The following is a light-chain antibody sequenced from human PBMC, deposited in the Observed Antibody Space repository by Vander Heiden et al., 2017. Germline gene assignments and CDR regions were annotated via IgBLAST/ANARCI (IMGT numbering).Light chain of an antibody. CDR1: QSSKIY. Sequence: DILMTQSPSSLSASEGDRVSITCRETQSSKIYLNWYQHKPGKAPKLLIYSASNLQSGVPFSVSGSGSETDLTLTISGLQPENFATYYWQQSNTFPHTFGQGTNLDIK. V-gene: IGKV1-39*01. CDR2: SAS. J-gene: IGKJ2*01. CDR3: QQSNTFPHT.